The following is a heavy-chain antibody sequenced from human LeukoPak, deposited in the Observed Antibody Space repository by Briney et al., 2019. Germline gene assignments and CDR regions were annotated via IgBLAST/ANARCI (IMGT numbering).Heavy chain of an antibody. CDR2: ISSSSSYI. Sequence: GGSLRLSCAASGFTFSSYSMNWVRQAPGKGLEWVSSISSSSSYIYYADSVKGRFTISRDNAKNSLYLQMNSLRAEDTAVYYCARGPIHDFWSGYYNYFDYWGQGTLVTVSS. CDR1: GFTFSSYS. CDR3: ARGPIHDFWSGYYNYFDY. J-gene: IGHJ4*02. V-gene: IGHV3-21*01. D-gene: IGHD3-3*01.